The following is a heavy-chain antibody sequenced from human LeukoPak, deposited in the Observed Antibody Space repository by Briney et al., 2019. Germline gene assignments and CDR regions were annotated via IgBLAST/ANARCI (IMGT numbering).Heavy chain of an antibody. J-gene: IGHJ6*03. CDR1: GFTFGSFA. Sequence: GGSLRLSCEASGFTFGSFAMYWVRQAPGKGLEWIAGIFGSGGSPHYADSVKGRFTISRDNSKNTVYLQMNSLRAEDTAVYYCARIGGNSAAYYYMDVWGKGTTVTVS. CDR2: IFGSGGSP. V-gene: IGHV3-23*01. D-gene: IGHD4-23*01. CDR3: ARIGGNSAAYYYMDV.